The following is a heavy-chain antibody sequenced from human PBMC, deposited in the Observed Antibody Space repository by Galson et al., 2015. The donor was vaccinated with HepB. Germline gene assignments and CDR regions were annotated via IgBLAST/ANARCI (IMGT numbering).Heavy chain of an antibody. CDR2: IHPGDSDT. J-gene: IGHJ5*02. V-gene: IGHV5-51*01. CDR3: ARQIKRGSSSFNWFDP. CDR1: GHSFTRYW. Sequence: QSGAEVNKPGESLKISCKGSGHSFTRYWIGWVRQMPGKGLEWMGIIHPGDSDTRYSPSFQGHVTISADKSISTAYLQWSSLKASDTAMYYCARQIKRGSSSFNWFDPWGQGTLVTVSS. D-gene: IGHD6-6*01.